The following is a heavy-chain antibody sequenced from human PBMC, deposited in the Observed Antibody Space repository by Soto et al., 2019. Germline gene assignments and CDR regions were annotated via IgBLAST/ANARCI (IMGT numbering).Heavy chain of an antibody. CDR2: ISDSGST. D-gene: IGHD2-2*01. J-gene: IGHJ4*02. Sequence: EVQLLESGGALVQPGGSLRLSCAASGFTFSNHAMNWVRQAPGKGLEWVSTISDSGSTYYADSVKGRFTISRDNYKNTLYLQRNSLRAEDTAVYYCARDPGGHYCTSTSCLYFFDHWGKGTLVIVSS. V-gene: IGHV3-23*01. CDR1: GFTFSNHA. CDR3: ARDPGGHYCTSTSCLYFFDH.